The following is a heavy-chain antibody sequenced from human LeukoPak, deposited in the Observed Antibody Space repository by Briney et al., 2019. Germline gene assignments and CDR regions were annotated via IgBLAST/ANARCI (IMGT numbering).Heavy chain of an antibody. D-gene: IGHD1-26*01. CDR1: GFTFSSYA. CDR3: ARSSLQGGDYDY. J-gene: IGHJ4*02. V-gene: IGHV3-30*04. Sequence: GGSLRLSCAASGFTFSSYAMHWVRQAPGKGLEWVAVISYDGSNKYYADSVKGRFTISRDNSKNTLYLQMNSLRVEDTAVYYCARSSLQGGDYDYWGQGTLVTVSS. CDR2: ISYDGSNK.